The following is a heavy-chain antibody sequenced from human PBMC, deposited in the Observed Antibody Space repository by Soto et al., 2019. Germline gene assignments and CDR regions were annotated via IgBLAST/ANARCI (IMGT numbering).Heavy chain of an antibody. CDR2: IYHSGST. D-gene: IGHD6-13*01. V-gene: IGHV4-4*02. Sequence: PSETLSLTCAVSGGSISSSNWWSWVRQPPGKGLEWIGEIYHSGSTNYNPSLKSRVTISVDKSKNQFSLKLSSVTAADTAVYYCARDNAGYFIAAADVRWFDPWGQGTLVTVSS. CDR1: GGSISSSNW. CDR3: ARDNAGYFIAAADVRWFDP. J-gene: IGHJ5*02.